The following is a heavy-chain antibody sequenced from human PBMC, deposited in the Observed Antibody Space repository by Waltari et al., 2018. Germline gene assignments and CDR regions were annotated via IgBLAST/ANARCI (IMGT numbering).Heavy chain of an antibody. Sequence: EVQLLESGGGLVQPGGSLRLSCVASGFTFSTFAMTWVRQAPGKGLEWVSALSGSGISTFYADSVKGRFTVSRDNSKNTLFLQINSLRVEDTAVYYCAKAGEWLRFGTHFKYIFDYWGQGTLVTVSS. D-gene: IGHD5-12*01. V-gene: IGHV3-23*01. CDR2: LSGSGIST. CDR1: GFTFSTFA. J-gene: IGHJ4*02. CDR3: AKAGEWLRFGTHFKYIFDY.